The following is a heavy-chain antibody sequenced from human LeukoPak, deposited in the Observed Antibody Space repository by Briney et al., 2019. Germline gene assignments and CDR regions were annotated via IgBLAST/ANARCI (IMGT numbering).Heavy chain of an antibody. Sequence: GGSLRLSCAASGFTFSSYVMHWVRQSIGKGLECVAKIQEDGSEMHYVDSVKGRFTISRDNARNSLYLQMNNLRVEDTAVYYCARDYTGGWNDYWGQGTLVTVSS. CDR2: IQEDGSEM. J-gene: IGHJ4*02. D-gene: IGHD7-27*01. CDR3: ARDYTGGWNDY. CDR1: GFTFSSYV. V-gene: IGHV3-7*01.